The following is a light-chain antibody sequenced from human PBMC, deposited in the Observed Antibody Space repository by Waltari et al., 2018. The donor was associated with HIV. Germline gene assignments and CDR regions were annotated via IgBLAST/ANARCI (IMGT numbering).Light chain of an antibody. V-gene: IGLV3-25*03. CDR3: QSTDTSGTYWV. CDR2: KDS. Sequence: SYELTQPPSVSVSPGQTARITCSGDALSKQYAYWYQQKPGQAPVLMIYKDSKRPSGIPERCSGSSSGTTVTLTISGVQAEDEADYYCQSTDTSGTYWVFGGGTKLTVL. CDR1: ALSKQY. J-gene: IGLJ3*02.